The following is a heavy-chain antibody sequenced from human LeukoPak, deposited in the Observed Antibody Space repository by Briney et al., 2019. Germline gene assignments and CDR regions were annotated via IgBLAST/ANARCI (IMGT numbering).Heavy chain of an antibody. CDR2: IRYDGSNK. D-gene: IGHD5-12*01. V-gene: IGHV3-30*02. CDR1: GFTFNSYG. J-gene: IGHJ4*02. Sequence: GGSLRLSCAASGFTFNSYGMHWVRQAPGKGLEWVAFIRYDGSNKYYADSVKGRFTISRDNAKNSLYLQMNSLKAEDTAVYYCARAGLYSGSGLDYWGPGTLVTVSS. CDR3: ARAGLYSGSGLDY.